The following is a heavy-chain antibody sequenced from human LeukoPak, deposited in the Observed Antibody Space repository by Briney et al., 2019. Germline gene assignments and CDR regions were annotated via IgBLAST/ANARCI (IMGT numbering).Heavy chain of an antibody. CDR1: GFTFSSYN. D-gene: IGHD2-2*01. Sequence: GGSLRLSCAASGFTFSSYNMNWVRQAPGKGLEWVSSISSSSTYIYYADSVKGRFTISRDNAKNSLYLQMNSLRAEDTAVYYCAATKLQLDAFDIWGQGTMVTVSS. CDR3: AATKLQLDAFDI. J-gene: IGHJ3*02. V-gene: IGHV3-21*01. CDR2: ISSSSTYI.